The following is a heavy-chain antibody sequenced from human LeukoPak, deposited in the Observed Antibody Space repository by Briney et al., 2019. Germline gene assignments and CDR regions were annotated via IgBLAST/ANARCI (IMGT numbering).Heavy chain of an antibody. CDR2: ITGSGGTT. CDR1: GFTFSSYG. V-gene: IGHV3-23*01. CDR3: AKIQGYFDY. J-gene: IGHJ4*02. Sequence: PGGSLRLSCAASGFTFSSYGMSWVRQAPGKGPQWVSAITGSGGTTYYADSVKGRFTISRDNSKNTLYLQMNSLRAEDTAVYYCAKIQGYFDYWGQENLVTVSS.